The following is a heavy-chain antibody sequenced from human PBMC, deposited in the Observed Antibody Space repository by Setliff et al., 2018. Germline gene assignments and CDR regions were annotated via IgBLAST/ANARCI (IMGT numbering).Heavy chain of an antibody. Sequence: SETLSLTCAVYGGSFSGYYWSWIRQPPGKGLEWIGEINHSGSTNYNPSLKSRVTISVDTSKNQFSLKLSSVTAADTAVYYCARGGRTITMVRGVNHGGCFDIWGQGTMVTVSS. CDR2: INHSGST. V-gene: IGHV4-34*01. CDR1: GGSFSGYY. J-gene: IGHJ3*02. D-gene: IGHD3-10*01. CDR3: ARGGRTITMVRGVNHGGCFDI.